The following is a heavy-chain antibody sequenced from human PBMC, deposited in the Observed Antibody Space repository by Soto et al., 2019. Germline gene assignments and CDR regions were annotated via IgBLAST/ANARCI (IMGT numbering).Heavy chain of an antibody. CDR3: ARGIVRGGFDI. CDR1: GGSMSENDYY. D-gene: IGHD3-10*02. J-gene: IGHJ3*02. CDR2: IYDTWTT. V-gene: IGHV4-30-4*01. Sequence: QVQLQEAGPGLVRPSQTLSLTCTVAGGSMSENDYYWSWLRQSPGQGLQWIGYIYDTWTTSYSPSLKSPVTMSADTSRNQFSLRLTSVTAADTDFYFCARGIVRGGFDIWGQWTLVTVS.